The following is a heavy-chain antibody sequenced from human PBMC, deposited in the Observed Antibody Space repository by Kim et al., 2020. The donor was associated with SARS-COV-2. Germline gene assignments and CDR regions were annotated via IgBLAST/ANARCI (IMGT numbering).Heavy chain of an antibody. CDR1: GGSISSGGYY. CDR3: ARGRITIFGVVNEYDY. V-gene: IGHV4-31*03. J-gene: IGHJ4*02. CDR2: IYYSGST. D-gene: IGHD3-3*01. Sequence: SETLSLTCTVSGGSISSGGYYWSWIRQHPGKGLEWIGYIYYSGSTYYNPSLKSRVTISVDTSKNQFSLKLSSVTAADTAVYYCARGRITIFGVVNEYDYWGQGTLVTFSS.